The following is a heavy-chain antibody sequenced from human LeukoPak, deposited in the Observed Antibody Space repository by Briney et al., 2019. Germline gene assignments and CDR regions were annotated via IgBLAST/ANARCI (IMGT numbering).Heavy chain of an antibody. CDR2: IYYSGST. J-gene: IGHJ6*02. V-gene: IGHV4-59*08. CDR1: GGSISSYY. CDR3: ARVRSVYYGMDV. D-gene: IGHD1-26*01. Sequence: SETLSLTCTVSGGSISSYYWSWIRQPPGKGLEWIGYIYYSGSTYYNPSLKSRVTISVDTSKNQFSLKLSSVTAADTAVYYCARVRSVYYGMDVWGQGTTVTVSS.